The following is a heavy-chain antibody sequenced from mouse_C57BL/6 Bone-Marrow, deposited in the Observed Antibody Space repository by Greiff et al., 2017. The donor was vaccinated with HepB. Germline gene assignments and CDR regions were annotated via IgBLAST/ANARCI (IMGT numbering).Heavy chain of an antibody. CDR2: INYDGSST. Sequence: EVKLMESEGGLVQPGSSMKLSCTASGFTFSDYYMAWVRQVPEKGLEWVANINYDGSSTYYLDSLKSRFIISRDNAKNILYLQMSSLKSEDTATYYCAREDYYGSNWYFDVWGTGTTVTVSS. CDR3: AREDYYGSNWYFDV. D-gene: IGHD1-1*01. CDR1: GFTFSDYY. V-gene: IGHV5-16*01. J-gene: IGHJ1*03.